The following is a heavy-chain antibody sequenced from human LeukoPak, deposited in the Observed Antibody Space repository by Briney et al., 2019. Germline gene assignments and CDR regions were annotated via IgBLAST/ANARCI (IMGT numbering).Heavy chain of an antibody. CDR2: IYYSGST. CDR3: ARIAKTCSGGSCYWLFAY. J-gene: IGHJ4*02. V-gene: IGHV4-39*01. D-gene: IGHD2-15*01. CDR1: GGSISSSSYF. Sequence: PSETLSLTCTVAGGSISSSSYFWGWIRQPPGKGLEWIGSIYYSGSTYYNPSLKSRVTISVDTSKNQFSLKLSSVTAADTAVYFCARIAKTCSGGSCYWLFAYWGQGTLVTVSS.